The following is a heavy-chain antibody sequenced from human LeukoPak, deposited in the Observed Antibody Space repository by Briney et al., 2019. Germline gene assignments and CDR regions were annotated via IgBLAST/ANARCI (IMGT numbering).Heavy chain of an antibody. V-gene: IGHV4-38-2*02. CDR2: IYHSGST. CDR3: ARVIPTVGWFDP. Sequence: SETLSLTCTVSGYSISSGYYWGWIRQPPGKGLEWIGSIYHSGSTYYNPSLKSRVTISVDTSKNQFSLKLSSVTAADTAVYYCARVIPTVGWFDPWGQGTLVTVSS. J-gene: IGHJ5*02. CDR1: GYSISSGYY. D-gene: IGHD4-23*01.